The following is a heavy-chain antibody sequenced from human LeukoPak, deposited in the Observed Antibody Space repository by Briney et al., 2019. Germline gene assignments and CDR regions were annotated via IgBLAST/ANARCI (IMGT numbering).Heavy chain of an antibody. D-gene: IGHD6-19*01. CDR3: ARVPRSLSSTGWSDY. J-gene: IGHJ4*02. Sequence: SETLSLTCSVSGGSISNSYWTWIRQPPGKGLESIAYIYYSGSTNYNPSLKSRVTISIDTSKNQFSLRLSSVTAADTAVYYCARVPRSLSSTGWSDYWGQGTLVTVSS. CDR1: GGSISNSY. CDR2: IYYSGST. V-gene: IGHV4-59*01.